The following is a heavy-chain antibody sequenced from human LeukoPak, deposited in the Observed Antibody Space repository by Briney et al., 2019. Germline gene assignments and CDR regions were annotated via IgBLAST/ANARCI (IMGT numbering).Heavy chain of an antibody. CDR2: MNPNSGNT. D-gene: IGHD3-10*01. CDR1: GYTFTSYD. Sequence: GASVKVSCKASGYTFTSYDINWVRQATGQGLEWMGWMNPNSGNTGYAQKFQGRATMTRNTSISTAYMELSSLRSEDTAVYYCARGEWFGELLPSIYYYYYYMDVWGKGTTVTVSS. CDR3: ARGEWFGELLPSIYYYYYYMDV. J-gene: IGHJ6*03. V-gene: IGHV1-8*01.